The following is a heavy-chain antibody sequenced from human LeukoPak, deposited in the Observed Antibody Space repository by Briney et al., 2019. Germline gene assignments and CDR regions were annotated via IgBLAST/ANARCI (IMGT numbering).Heavy chain of an antibody. V-gene: IGHV3-11*01. CDR3: AKDILAAGLFFDY. D-gene: IGHD6-13*01. Sequence: GGSLRLSCAASGFTFSDYYMGWVRQAPGKGLEWVSYIDMSATTIYYADSVKGRFTISRDNVKNSLFLQMNNLRAEDTAVYYCAKDILAAGLFFDYWGQGALVTVSP. J-gene: IGHJ4*02. CDR1: GFTFSDYY. CDR2: IDMSATTI.